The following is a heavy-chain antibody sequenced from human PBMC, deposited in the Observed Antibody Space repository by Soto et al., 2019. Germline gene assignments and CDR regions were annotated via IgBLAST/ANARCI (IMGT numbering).Heavy chain of an antibody. Sequence: PSETLSLTCTVSGGSISSGGYYWSWIRQHPGKGLEWIGYIYYSGSTYYNPSLKSRVTISVDTSKNQFSLKLSSVTAADTAVYYCARGLGLLWFGELKNPYYYYMDVWGKGTTVTVSS. D-gene: IGHD3-10*01. V-gene: IGHV4-31*03. CDR1: GGSISSGGYY. CDR3: ARGLGLLWFGELKNPYYYYMDV. CDR2: IYYSGST. J-gene: IGHJ6*03.